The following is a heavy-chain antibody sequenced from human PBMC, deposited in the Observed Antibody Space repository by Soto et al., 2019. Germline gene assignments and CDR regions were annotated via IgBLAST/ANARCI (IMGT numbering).Heavy chain of an antibody. J-gene: IGHJ4*02. D-gene: IGHD2-15*01. Sequence: SETLSLTCTVSGGSISSSSYYWGWIRQPPGKGLEWIGSIYYSGSTYYNPSLKSRVTISVDTSKNQFSLKLSSVTAADTAVYYCARHDTGHQYCSGGSCYPRTDYFDYWGQGTLVTVSS. CDR1: GGSISSSSYY. CDR2: IYYSGST. CDR3: ARHDTGHQYCSGGSCYPRTDYFDY. V-gene: IGHV4-39*01.